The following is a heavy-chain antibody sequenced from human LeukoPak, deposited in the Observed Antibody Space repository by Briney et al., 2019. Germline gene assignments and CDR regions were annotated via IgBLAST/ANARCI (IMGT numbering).Heavy chain of an antibody. J-gene: IGHJ5*02. D-gene: IGHD3-9*01. CDR2: VSSYNGD. Sequence: ASVKVSCKASGYTFNTYGISWVRQAPGQGLEWMGWVSSYNGDHGRVTMSTDTSTSTAYMELRSLRFDDTAIYYCAKDWHILTGRNCFDPWGQGTLVTVSS. V-gene: IGHV1-18*01. CDR1: GYTFNTYG. CDR3: AKDWHILTGRNCFDP.